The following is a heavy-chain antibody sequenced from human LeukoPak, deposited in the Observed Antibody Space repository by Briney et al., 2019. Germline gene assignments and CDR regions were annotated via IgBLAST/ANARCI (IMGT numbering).Heavy chain of an antibody. CDR1: SDSISSYY. J-gene: IGHJ4*02. Sequence: SETLSLTCTVSSDSISSYYWTSIRQPPGKGQEWIGYIYHSGSTNYNPSLKSRVTISVDTSKNQFSLKLSSVTAADTAVYYCARDGGASSPDYWGQGTLVTVSS. CDR3: ARDGGASSPDY. V-gene: IGHV4-59*01. CDR2: IYHSGST. D-gene: IGHD3-3*01.